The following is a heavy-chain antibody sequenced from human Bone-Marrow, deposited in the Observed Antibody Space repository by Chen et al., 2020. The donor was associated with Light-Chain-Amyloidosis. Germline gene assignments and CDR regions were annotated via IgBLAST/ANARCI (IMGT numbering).Heavy chain of an antibody. V-gene: IGHV3-43*02. J-gene: IGHJ5*02. CDR3: AKDIFATYDP. Sequence: EVQLVESGGGVVQPGGSLRPPCPASGFTLDEYAMHWVRQAPGKGLEWVSRISGDGGSTYYADSVKGRFTISRDNSKNSLYLQMNSLRTEDTALYYCAKDIFATYDPWGQGTLVTVSS. CDR2: ISGDGGST. D-gene: IGHD1-26*01. CDR1: GFTLDEYA.